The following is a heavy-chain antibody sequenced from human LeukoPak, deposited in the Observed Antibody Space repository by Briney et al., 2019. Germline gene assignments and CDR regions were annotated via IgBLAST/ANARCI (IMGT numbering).Heavy chain of an antibody. Sequence: GGSLRLSCAASGFTFSSYAMHWVRQAPGKGLECVAVISYDGSNKYYADSVKGRFTISRDNSKNTLYLQMNSLRAEDTAVYYCARVRAAMGDAFDIWGQGTMVTVSS. CDR1: GFTFSSYA. D-gene: IGHD2-2*01. CDR3: ARVRAAMGDAFDI. V-gene: IGHV3-30-3*01. CDR2: ISYDGSNK. J-gene: IGHJ3*02.